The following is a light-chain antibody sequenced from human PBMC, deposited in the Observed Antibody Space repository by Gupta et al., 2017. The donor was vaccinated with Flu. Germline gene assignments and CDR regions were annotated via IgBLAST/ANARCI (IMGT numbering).Light chain of an antibody. CDR2: LGS. CDR1: QSLLYSNGFTY. J-gene: IGKJ1*01. V-gene: IGKV2-30*01. Sequence: DVVMTHSPLSLPVAPGQPASISGRSSQSLLYSNGFTYLDWFQQRPGQSPRLLIYLGSNRDSGVPDRFSGSGSGTDFTLKISRVEAEDVGVYSCRQGEQGHWAFGQGTKVEIK. CDR3: RQGEQGHWA.